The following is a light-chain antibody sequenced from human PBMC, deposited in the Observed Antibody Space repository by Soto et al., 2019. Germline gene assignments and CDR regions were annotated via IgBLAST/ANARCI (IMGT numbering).Light chain of an antibody. Sequence: DLQMTQAPSSLSASFGDRVTITCPASQSIGTYLNWYQQKPGKAPKLLIFVASSLQIGVPSRFRGSGSGTDFTLTISGLQPEDFATYYCQQSYSALPLTFGGGTKVEMK. J-gene: IGKJ4*01. V-gene: IGKV1-39*01. CDR1: QSIGTY. CDR3: QQSYSALPLT. CDR2: VAS.